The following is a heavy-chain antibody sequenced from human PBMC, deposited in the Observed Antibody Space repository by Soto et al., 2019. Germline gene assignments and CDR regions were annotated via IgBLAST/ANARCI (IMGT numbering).Heavy chain of an antibody. V-gene: IGHV4-59*01. CDR1: GGSISSYY. Sequence: SETLSLTCTVSGGSISSYYWSWIRQPPGKGLEWIGYIYYSGSTNHNPSLKSRVTISLDTSKNQFSLKLSSVTAADTAVYYCATLDSNGYYSFDYWGQGTLVTVSS. CDR3: ATLDSNGYYSFDY. D-gene: IGHD3-22*01. CDR2: IYYSGST. J-gene: IGHJ4*02.